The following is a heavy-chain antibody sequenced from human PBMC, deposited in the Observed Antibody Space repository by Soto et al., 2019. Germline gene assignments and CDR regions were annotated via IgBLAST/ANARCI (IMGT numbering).Heavy chain of an antibody. Sequence: QVQLVQSGAEVKKPGSSVKVSCKASGGTFSSYAISWVRQAPGQGLEWLGGIIPIFGTANYAQKFQGRVMITADESTSTAYMELSSLRSEDTAVYYCARGGGIAVAGTFRPFDYWGQGTLVTVSS. D-gene: IGHD6-19*01. CDR2: IIPIFGTA. J-gene: IGHJ4*02. V-gene: IGHV1-69*01. CDR1: GGTFSSYA. CDR3: ARGGGIAVAGTFRPFDY.